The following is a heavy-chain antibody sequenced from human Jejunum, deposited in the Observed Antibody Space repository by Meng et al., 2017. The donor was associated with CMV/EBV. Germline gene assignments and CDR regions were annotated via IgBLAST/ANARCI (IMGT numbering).Heavy chain of an antibody. V-gene: IGHV1-18*04. CDR1: GYTFASYG. Sequence: QVHLLQSGAEGKKPGXLVRVSCEASGYTFASYGISWLRQAPGQGLEWMGWFVNNVDTYSAQKFQGRVTMTTDTHTSTAFMELRSLRSDDTAVYYCARGTPGRSYSDYWGQGTLVTVSS. CDR2: FVNNVDT. D-gene: IGHD3-10*01. CDR3: ARGTPGRSYSDY. J-gene: IGHJ4*02.